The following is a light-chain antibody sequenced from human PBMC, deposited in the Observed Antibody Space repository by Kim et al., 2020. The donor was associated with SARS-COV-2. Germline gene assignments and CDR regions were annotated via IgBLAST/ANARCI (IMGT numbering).Light chain of an antibody. J-gene: IGLJ3*02. CDR2: EDN. Sequence: GKTVSISCTRSSDSMASNYVQGYQQRPGSSPTTVIYEDNQRPSGVPDRFSGSIDISSNAASLTISGLKTEDEADYYCQSYDSNTEVFGGGTQLTVL. V-gene: IGLV6-57*01. CDR1: SDSMASNY. CDR3: QSYDSNTEV.